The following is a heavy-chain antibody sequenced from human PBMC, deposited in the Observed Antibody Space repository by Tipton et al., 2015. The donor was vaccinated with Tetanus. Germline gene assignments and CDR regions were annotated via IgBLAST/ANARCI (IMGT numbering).Heavy chain of an antibody. CDR1: GVSISGGRYY. CDR2: IYSSGST. J-gene: IGHJ4*02. D-gene: IGHD1-26*01. CDR3: ARDQARGAGGWSYFGV. Sequence: TLSLTCTVSGVSISGGRYYWSWIRQRPGKGLEWIGGIYSSGSTYTDPSLKGRVDISVDTSKHQLSLRLNSVTAADTADYYCARDQARGAGGWSYFGVWGLGTLVTVSS. V-gene: IGHV4-31*03.